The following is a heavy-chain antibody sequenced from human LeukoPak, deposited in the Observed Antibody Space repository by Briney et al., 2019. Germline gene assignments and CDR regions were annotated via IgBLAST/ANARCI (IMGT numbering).Heavy chain of an antibody. CDR3: ARAPLTYYDFWSGDPVFYFDY. J-gene: IGHJ4*02. CDR1: GGSISSYY. CDR2: IYYSGST. V-gene: IGHV4-59*01. D-gene: IGHD3-3*01. Sequence: SETLSLTCTVSGGSISSYYWSWIRQPPGKGLEWIGYIYYSGSTNYNPSLKSRVTTSVDTSKNQFSLKLSSVTAADPAVYYCARAPLTYYDFWSGDPVFYFDYWGQGTLVTVSS.